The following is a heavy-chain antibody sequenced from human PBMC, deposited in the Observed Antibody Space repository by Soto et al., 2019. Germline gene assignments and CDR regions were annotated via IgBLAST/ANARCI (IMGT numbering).Heavy chain of an antibody. V-gene: IGHV1-3*04. CDR3: ASSTNTSGSYHPIDY. CDR1: GYTFTSYA. CDR2: INTGNGNT. D-gene: IGHD3-22*01. J-gene: IGHJ4*02. Sequence: EASVKVSCKASGYTFTSYAMHWVRQAPGQRLEWMGWINTGNGNTKYSQKFQGRVTMTRDTSTSTVYMELGSLTSEDTAVYSCASSTNTSGSYHPIDYRGQRTLVTGST.